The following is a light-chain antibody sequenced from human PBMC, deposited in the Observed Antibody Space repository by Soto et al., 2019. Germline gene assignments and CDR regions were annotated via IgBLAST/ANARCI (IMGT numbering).Light chain of an antibody. CDR3: QRYDSLRT. CDR2: GAS. J-gene: IGKJ1*01. V-gene: IGKV3-20*01. CDR1: QSVRSNF. Sequence: EIVLTQSPGTLSLSPGERATLSCRVSQSVRSNFLAWYQQKPGQAPRLLIYGASNRATGIPDRFSGSGSGTDFTLTITRLEPEDFAMYYCQRYDSLRTFGQGTKVDI.